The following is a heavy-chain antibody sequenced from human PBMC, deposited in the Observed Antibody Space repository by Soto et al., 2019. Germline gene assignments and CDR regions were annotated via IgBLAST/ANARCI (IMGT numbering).Heavy chain of an antibody. V-gene: IGHV1-3*01. Sequence: SVKGSFKGSGYTFTRYAIHWVRQAPGQGLEWMGWINAGSGSSRYSQNFQGRVTITRDTSASTAYMELSSLIFEDTGVYYCARERAVSANFFDYWGQGTLVTVSS. J-gene: IGHJ4*02. CDR3: ARERAVSANFFDY. CDR2: INAGSGSS. D-gene: IGHD2-21*02. CDR1: GYTFTRYA.